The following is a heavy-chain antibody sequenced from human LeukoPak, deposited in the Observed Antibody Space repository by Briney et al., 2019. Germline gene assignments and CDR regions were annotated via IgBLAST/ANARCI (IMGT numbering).Heavy chain of an antibody. CDR3: VRSGSYYAFDY. CDR2: IYSGGST. J-gene: IGHJ4*02. V-gene: IGHV3-53*01. Sequence: GGSLRLSCAASGFTVSSNYMSWVRQAPGKGLEWVSVIYSGGSTYYADSVKGRFTISRDNSKNTLYLQMNSLRAEDTAVYYCVRSGSYYAFDYWGQGTLVTVSS. D-gene: IGHD1-26*01. CDR1: GFTVSSNY.